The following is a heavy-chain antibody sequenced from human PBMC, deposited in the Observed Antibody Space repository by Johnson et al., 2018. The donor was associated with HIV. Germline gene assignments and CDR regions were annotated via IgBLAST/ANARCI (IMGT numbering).Heavy chain of an antibody. Sequence: VQLVESGGGVVQPGGSLRFSCAVSGFTFSSYAMSWVRQAPGKGLEWVSAISGSGGSTYYADSVKGRFTISRDNSKNTLYLQMNSLRAEDTAVYYCARHSTSSTMGAFDIWGQGTIVTVSS. CDR2: ISGSGGST. V-gene: IGHV3-23*04. CDR1: GFTFSSYA. D-gene: IGHD6-6*01. J-gene: IGHJ3*02. CDR3: ARHSTSSTMGAFDI.